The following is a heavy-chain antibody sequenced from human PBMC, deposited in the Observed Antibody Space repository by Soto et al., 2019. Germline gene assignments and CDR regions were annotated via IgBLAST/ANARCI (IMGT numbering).Heavy chain of an antibody. CDR1: GYIVSDYY. CDR3: ARQSSNWLLEY. D-gene: IGHD2-2*01. J-gene: IGHJ4*02. V-gene: IGHV1-2*02. CDR2: ISPKRGGK. Sequence: ASVKVSCKASGYIVSDYYMHWVRQAPGQGLEWMGWISPKRGGKKYAQKFQGRISMSRDTSISTAYMELSRLKSDDTAVYYCARQSSNWLLEYCGQGTLVTVSS.